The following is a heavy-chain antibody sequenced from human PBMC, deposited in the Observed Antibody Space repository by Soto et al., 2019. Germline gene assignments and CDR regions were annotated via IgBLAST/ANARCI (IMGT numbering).Heavy chain of an antibody. CDR1: GFTFSGSA. CDR3: TTAYDSSGQDY. CDR2: IGSKTDGGTT. J-gene: IGHJ4*02. D-gene: IGHD3-22*01. Sequence: EVQLVESGGGLVQPGGSLKLSCAASGFTFSGSAIHWVRQASGKGLEWVGRIGSKTDGGTTDYAAPVKGRFTISRDDSKNTLYLQMNSLKTEDTAVYYCTTAYDSSGQDYWGQGTLVTVSS. V-gene: IGHV3-15*04.